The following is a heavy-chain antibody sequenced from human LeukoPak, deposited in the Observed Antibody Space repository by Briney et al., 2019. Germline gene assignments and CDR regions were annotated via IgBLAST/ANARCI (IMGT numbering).Heavy chain of an antibody. V-gene: IGHV1-3*01. CDR1: GYTFSSYA. J-gene: IGHJ5*02. CDR2: INAGNGNT. D-gene: IGHD5-18*01. CDR3: ARLPRGYSYGYAGGFDP. Sequence: ASVKVCCKASGYTFSSYAMHWVRQAPGQRLEWMGWINAGNGNTKYSQKFQGRVTITRDTSASTAYMELSSLRSEDTAVYYCARLPRGYSYGYAGGFDPWGQGTLVTVSS.